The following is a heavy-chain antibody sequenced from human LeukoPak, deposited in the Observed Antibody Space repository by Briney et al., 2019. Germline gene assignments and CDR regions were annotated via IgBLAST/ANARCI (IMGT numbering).Heavy chain of an antibody. CDR3: ARQIVGGFFDY. V-gene: IGHV4-31*03. CDR1: GGFISSGGSY. Sequence: SETLSLTCTVSGGFISSGGSYWTWIRQLPGKGLEWIGYIYYGANTYYNPSLKSRATMSADTSKNHFSLKLTSVTAADTAVYYCARQIVGGFFDYWAREPWSPSPQ. J-gene: IGHJ4*02. D-gene: IGHD1-26*01. CDR2: IYYGANT.